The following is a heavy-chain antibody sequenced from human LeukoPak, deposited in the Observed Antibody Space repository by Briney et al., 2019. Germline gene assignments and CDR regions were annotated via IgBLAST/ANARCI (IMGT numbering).Heavy chain of an antibody. CDR3: ARDRGGYSGYIAEGYFDY. J-gene: IGHJ4*02. CDR2: ISYDGSNK. D-gene: IGHD5-12*01. Sequence: GGSLRLSCAASGFTFSSYAMHWVRQAPGKGLEWVAVISYDGSNKYYADSVKGRFTISRDNSKNTLYLQMNSLRAEDTAVYYCARDRGGYSGYIAEGYFDYWGQGTLVTVSS. V-gene: IGHV3-30*04. CDR1: GFTFSSYA.